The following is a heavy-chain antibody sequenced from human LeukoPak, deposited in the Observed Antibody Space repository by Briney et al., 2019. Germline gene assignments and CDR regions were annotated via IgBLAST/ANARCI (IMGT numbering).Heavy chain of an antibody. CDR3: AKRGVVIRGILVIGYHQEAYHYDY. V-gene: IGHV3-23*01. CDR2: ISERGGST. Sequence: GGSLRLSCAVSGISLSNYAMSWVRQAPGKGLEWVSYISERGGSTTYADSVKGRFTTSRDNSLNTLYLQMSSLRAEDTAVYFCAKRGVVIRGILVIGYHQEAYHYDYWGQGVLVTVSS. J-gene: IGHJ4*02. CDR1: GISLSNYA. D-gene: IGHD3-10*01.